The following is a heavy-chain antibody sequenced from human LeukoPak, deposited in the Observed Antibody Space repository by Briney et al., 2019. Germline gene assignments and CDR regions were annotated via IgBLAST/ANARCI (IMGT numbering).Heavy chain of an antibody. CDR2: IKQDGSAK. J-gene: IGHJ6*03. CDR1: GITFRNAS. CDR3: ARAAEANLLLFSYYMDV. Sequence: PGGSLRLSCVVSGITFRNASMSWVRQAPGKGLEWVANIKQDGSAKYYVDSVKGRFTISRDNAEDSLYLQMNSLRAEDTAVYYCARAAEANLLLFSYYMDVWGKGTTVTVSS. D-gene: IGHD2/OR15-2a*01. V-gene: IGHV3-7*01.